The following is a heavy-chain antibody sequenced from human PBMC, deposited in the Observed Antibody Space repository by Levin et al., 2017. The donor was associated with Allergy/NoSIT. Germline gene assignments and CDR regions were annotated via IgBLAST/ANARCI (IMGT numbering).Heavy chain of an antibody. J-gene: IGHJ6*03. CDR1: GYSFTSYW. D-gene: IGHD1-1*01. CDR3: ARRGTRDYYYYMDV. Sequence: GASVKVSCQGSGYSFTSYWIGWVRQMPGKGLEWMGIIYPGDSDTRYSPSFQGQVTISADKSISTAYLQWSSLKASDTAIYYWARRGTRDYYYYMDVWGKGTTVTVSS. V-gene: IGHV5-51*01. CDR2: IYPGDSDT.